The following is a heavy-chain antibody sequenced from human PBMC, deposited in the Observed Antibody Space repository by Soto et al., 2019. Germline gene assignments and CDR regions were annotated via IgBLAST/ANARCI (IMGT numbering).Heavy chain of an antibody. V-gene: IGHV1-18*01. D-gene: IGHD6-19*01. J-gene: IGHJ4*02. CDR2: ISAYNGNT. CDR3: ARDIWAVAGKILAY. CDR1: GHTFTSYG. Sequence: ASVKVSCKASGHTFTSYGISWVRQAPGQGLEWVGWISAYNGNTNYAQKLQGRVTMTTDTSKNTLYLQMNSLRAEDTAVYYCARDIWAVAGKILAYWGQGTLVTVSS.